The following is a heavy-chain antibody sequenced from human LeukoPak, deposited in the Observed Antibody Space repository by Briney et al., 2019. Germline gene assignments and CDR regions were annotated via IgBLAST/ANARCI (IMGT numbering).Heavy chain of an antibody. Sequence: GASVKVSCKASGYTFTSYGISWVRQAPGQGLEWMGWISAYNGNTNYAQKLQGRVTMTTDTSTSTAYMELRSLRSDGTAVYYCARILLYDFWSGYSDYWGQGTLVTVSS. CDR1: GYTFTSYG. V-gene: IGHV1-18*01. CDR3: ARILLYDFWSGYSDY. J-gene: IGHJ4*02. D-gene: IGHD3-3*01. CDR2: ISAYNGNT.